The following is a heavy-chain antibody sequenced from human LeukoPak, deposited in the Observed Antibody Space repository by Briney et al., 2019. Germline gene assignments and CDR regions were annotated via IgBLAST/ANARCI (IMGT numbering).Heavy chain of an antibody. D-gene: IGHD3-10*01. V-gene: IGHV3-53*01. CDR1: GFTFSDYY. CDR2: MYSGGDT. Sequence: PGGSLRLSCAASGFTFSDYYMSWVRQAPGKGLEWVSVMYSGGDTYYADSVKGRFTISRDNSKNTLYLQMNSLRAEDTAVYYCARDLYYYGSGSDNFLYYWGQGTLVTVSS. CDR3: ARDLYYYGSGSDNFLYY. J-gene: IGHJ4*02.